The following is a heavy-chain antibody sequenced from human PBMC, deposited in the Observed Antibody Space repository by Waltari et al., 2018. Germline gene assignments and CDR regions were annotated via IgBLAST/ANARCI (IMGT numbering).Heavy chain of an antibody. Sequence: QVQLVQSGAEVKKPGASVKVSCKASGYTFTGYYMHWVRQAPGQGLEWMGRINPNSGGTNYAQKFQGRVTRTRDTSISTAYMELSRLRSDDTAVYYCARSYSSSSGQIDYWGQGTLVTVSS. V-gene: IGHV1-2*06. D-gene: IGHD6-6*01. CDR2: INPNSGGT. J-gene: IGHJ4*02. CDR3: ARSYSSSSGQIDY. CDR1: GYTFTGYY.